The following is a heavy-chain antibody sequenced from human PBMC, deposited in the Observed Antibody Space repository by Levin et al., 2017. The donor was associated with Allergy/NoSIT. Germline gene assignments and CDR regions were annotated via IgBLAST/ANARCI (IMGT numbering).Heavy chain of an antibody. Sequence: PGESLKISCAASGFTFSSYGMHWVRQAPGKGLEWVAVISYDGSNKYYADSVKGRFTISRDNSKNTLYLQMNSLRAEDTAVYYCAKDNGGDWGQGTLVTVSS. CDR3: AKDNGGD. D-gene: IGHD3-16*01. V-gene: IGHV3-30*18. CDR1: GFTFSSYG. CDR2: ISYDGSNK. J-gene: IGHJ4*02.